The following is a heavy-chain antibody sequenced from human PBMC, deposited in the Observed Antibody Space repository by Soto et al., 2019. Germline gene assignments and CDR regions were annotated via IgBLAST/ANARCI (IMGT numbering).Heavy chain of an antibody. CDR3: ARDSHGAGGPAGELDY. D-gene: IGHD6-19*01. V-gene: IGHV1-46*01. CDR2: INPSGGST. CDR1: GYTFTSYY. Sequence: QVQLVQSGAEVKKPGASVKVSCKASGYTFTSYYMHWVRQAPGQGLEWMGIINPSGGSTSYAQKFQGRVTMTRDTSTSTVYMELSSLRSEDTAVYYCARDSHGAGGPAGELDYWGQGTLVTVSS. J-gene: IGHJ4*02.